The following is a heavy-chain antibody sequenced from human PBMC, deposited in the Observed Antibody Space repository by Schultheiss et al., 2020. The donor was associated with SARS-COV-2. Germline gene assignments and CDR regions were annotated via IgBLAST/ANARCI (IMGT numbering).Heavy chain of an antibody. D-gene: IGHD6-13*01. V-gene: IGHV4-34*01. CDR1: GGSFSGYY. J-gene: IGHJ5*02. Sequence: SETLSLTCAVYGGSFSGYYWSWIRQPPGKGLEWIGEINHSGSTNYNPSLKSRVTISVDTSKNQFSLKLNSATAADTAVYYCARAIAAAGIWFVPWGQGTLVTVSS. CDR3: ARAIAAAGIWFVP. CDR2: INHSGST.